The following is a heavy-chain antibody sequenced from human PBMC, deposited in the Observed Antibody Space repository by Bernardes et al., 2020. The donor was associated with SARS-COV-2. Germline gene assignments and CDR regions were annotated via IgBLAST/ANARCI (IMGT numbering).Heavy chain of an antibody. CDR3: ARLQYSSSPPGFYYYYYGMDV. Sequence: SETLSLTCTVSGGSISSYYWSWIRQPPGKGLEWIGYIYYSGSTNYNPSLKSRVTISVDTSKNQFSLKLSSVTAADTAVYYCARLQYSSSPPGFYYYYYGMDVWGQETTVTVSS. CDR2: IYYSGST. J-gene: IGHJ6*02. D-gene: IGHD6-6*01. V-gene: IGHV4-59*08. CDR1: GGSISSYY.